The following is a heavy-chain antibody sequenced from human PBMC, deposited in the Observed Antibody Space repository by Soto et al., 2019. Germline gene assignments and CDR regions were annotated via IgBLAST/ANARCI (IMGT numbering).Heavy chain of an antibody. CDR2: IYTSGST. Sequence: QVQLQESGPGLVKPSETLSLTCTVSGGSISSYYWSWIRQPAGKGLEWLGRIYTSGSTNYNPSLKSRVTMSVDTSKNQFSLKLSSVTAADTAVYYCARATRHGDYGDLNWFDPWGQGTLVTVSS. D-gene: IGHD4-17*01. CDR3: ARATRHGDYGDLNWFDP. CDR1: GGSISSYY. J-gene: IGHJ5*02. V-gene: IGHV4-4*07.